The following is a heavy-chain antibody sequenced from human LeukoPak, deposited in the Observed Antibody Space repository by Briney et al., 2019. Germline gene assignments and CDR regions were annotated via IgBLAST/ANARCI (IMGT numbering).Heavy chain of an antibody. D-gene: IGHD5-12*01. CDR2: FDPEDGET. CDR3: ATISEVATPPYYYYYGMDV. Sequence: PEASVKVSCKVSGYTFTELSMHWVRQAPGKGLEWMGGFDPEDGETIYAQKFQGRVTMTEDTSTDTAYMELSSLRSEDTAVYYCATISEVATPPYYYYYGMDVWGQGTTVTVSS. J-gene: IGHJ6*02. V-gene: IGHV1-24*01. CDR1: GYTFTELS.